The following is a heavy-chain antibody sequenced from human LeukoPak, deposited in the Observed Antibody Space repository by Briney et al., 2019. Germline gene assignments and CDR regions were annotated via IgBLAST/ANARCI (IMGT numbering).Heavy chain of an antibody. V-gene: IGHV4-4*07. J-gene: IGHJ5*02. CDR2: IYTSGST. CDR1: GGSISSYY. CDR3: ARYPRVYSSTPRWFDP. D-gene: IGHD6-13*01. Sequence: SETLSLTCTVSGGSISSYYWSWIRQPAGKGLEWIGRIYTSGSTNYNPSLKSRVTMSVDTSKNQFSLKLSSVTAADTAVYYCARYPRVYSSTPRWFDPWGQGTLVTVSS.